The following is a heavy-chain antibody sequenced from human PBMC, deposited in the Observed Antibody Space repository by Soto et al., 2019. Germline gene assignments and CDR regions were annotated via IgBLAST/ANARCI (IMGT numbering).Heavy chain of an antibody. J-gene: IGHJ4*02. Sequence: QVQLVQSGAEVKKPGASVKVSCKASGYTFTSYAMHWVRQAPGQRLEWMGWINAGNGNTKYSQKFQGRVTITRDTSAYTAYMELSSLRSEDTAVYYCARRTTSGDGSNSYHFDNWGQGTLVTVSS. CDR2: INAGNGNT. CDR3: ARRTTSGDGSNSYHFDN. V-gene: IGHV1-3*01. D-gene: IGHD4-4*01. CDR1: GYTFTSYA.